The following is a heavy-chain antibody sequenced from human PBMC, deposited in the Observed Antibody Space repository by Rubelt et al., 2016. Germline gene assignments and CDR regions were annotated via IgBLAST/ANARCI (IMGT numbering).Heavy chain of an antibody. V-gene: IGHV3-23*01. Sequence: GSGGGLVQPGGSLRLSCVPSEFTFSTYAMNWVRQAPGKGLEWVSSISGADGSTYYADSVKGRFTISRDSSKDTLYLQMSSLRAEDTAVYYCARGIGMASEVFDYWGQGILVAVSS. CDR1: EFTFSTYA. CDR3: ARGIGMASEVFDY. D-gene: IGHD5-24*01. CDR2: ISGADGST. J-gene: IGHJ4*02.